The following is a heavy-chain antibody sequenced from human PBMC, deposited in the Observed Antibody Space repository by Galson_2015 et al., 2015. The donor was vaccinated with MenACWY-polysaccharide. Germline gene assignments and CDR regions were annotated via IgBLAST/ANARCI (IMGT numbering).Heavy chain of an antibody. D-gene: IGHD3/OR15-3a*01. Sequence: SLRLSCAASGFSFSNYWMSWVRQAPGKGLQWVANIKQDGGEKYYVDSVKGRFSISRDNAKNLLYLQMDILRPEDTAVFYCARFPHDAGTGYYPNGYFDLWGRGTLVTVSS. J-gene: IGHJ2*01. V-gene: IGHV3-7*01. CDR3: ARFPHDAGTGYYPNGYFDL. CDR2: IKQDGGEK. CDR1: GFSFSNYW.